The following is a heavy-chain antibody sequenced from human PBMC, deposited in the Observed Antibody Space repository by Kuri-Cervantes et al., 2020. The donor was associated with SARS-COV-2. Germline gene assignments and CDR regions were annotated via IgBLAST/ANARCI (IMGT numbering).Heavy chain of an antibody. V-gene: IGHV3-7*01. J-gene: IGHJ3*02. CDR3: ARARFDAFDI. D-gene: IGHD4-17*01. CDR2: IKQDGSEK. Sequence: GESLKISCAASGFTFSSYWMSWVRQAPGKGLEWVANIKQDGSEKYYVDSVKGRFTISRDNAKNSLYLQMNSLRAEDTAVDYCARARFDAFDIWGQGTMVTVSS. CDR1: GFTFSSYW.